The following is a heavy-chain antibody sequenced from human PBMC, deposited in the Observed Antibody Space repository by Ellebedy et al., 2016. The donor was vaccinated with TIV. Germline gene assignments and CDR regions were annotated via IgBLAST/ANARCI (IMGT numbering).Heavy chain of an antibody. CDR2: ISDSSNPI. D-gene: IGHD5-18*01. Sequence: PGGSLRLSCVASGFTFSSYTMSWVRQAPGKGLEWVSYISDSSNPIYYADSVRGRFTISRDNSKNSLYLQMNSLRAEDTALYFCASQIQQGVIYDRWGQGAQVTVSS. CDR3: ASQIQQGVIYDR. J-gene: IGHJ5*02. V-gene: IGHV3-48*04. CDR1: GFTFSSYT.